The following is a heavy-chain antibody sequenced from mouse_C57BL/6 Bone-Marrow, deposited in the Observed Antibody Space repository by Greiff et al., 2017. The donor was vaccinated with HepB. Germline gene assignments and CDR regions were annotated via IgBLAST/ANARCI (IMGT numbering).Heavy chain of an antibody. Sequence: EVQGVESGAELVRPGASVKLSCTASGFNIKDDYMHWVKQRPEQGLEWIGWIDPENGDTEYASKFQGKATITADTSSNTAYLQLSSLTSEDTAVYYCTTTVEDYWGQGTTLTVSS. CDR3: TTTVEDY. V-gene: IGHV14-4*01. J-gene: IGHJ2*01. CDR2: IDPENGDT. D-gene: IGHD1-1*01. CDR1: GFNIKDDY.